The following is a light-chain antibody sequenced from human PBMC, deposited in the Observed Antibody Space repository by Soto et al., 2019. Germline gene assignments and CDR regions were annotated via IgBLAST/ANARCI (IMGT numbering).Light chain of an antibody. CDR3: QQYSSLWT. CDR2: GAS. V-gene: IGKV3-20*01. CDR1: QSVSNNY. J-gene: IGKJ1*01. Sequence: EMLLTQSPGTMSLYPGERATLCCRTSQSVSNNYLAWYQQKPGQAPRLLIYGASSRATGIPDRFSGSGSGTDFTLSISRLEPEDFAVYYCQQYSSLWTFGQGTKVDIK.